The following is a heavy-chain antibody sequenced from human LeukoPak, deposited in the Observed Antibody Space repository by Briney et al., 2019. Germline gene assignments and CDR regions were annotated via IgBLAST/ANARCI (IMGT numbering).Heavy chain of an antibody. V-gene: IGHV1-69*13. J-gene: IGHJ5*02. CDR2: IIPIFGTA. CDR3: ATVRDGYNYGWFDP. Sequence: EASVKVSCKASGYTFTNYGITWIRQAPGQGLEWMGGIIPIFGTANYAQKFQGRVTITADESTSTAYMELSSLRSEDTAVYYCATVRDGYNYGWFDPWGQGTLVTVSS. D-gene: IGHD5-24*01. CDR1: GYTFTNYG.